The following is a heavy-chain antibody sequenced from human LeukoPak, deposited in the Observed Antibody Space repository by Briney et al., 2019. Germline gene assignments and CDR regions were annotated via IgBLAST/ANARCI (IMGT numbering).Heavy chain of an antibody. CDR2: IYHSGST. V-gene: IGHV4-38-2*01. D-gene: IGHD3-3*01. J-gene: IGHJ4*02. CDR1: GYSISSGYY. Sequence: PSETLSLTCAVSGYSISSGYYWGWIRQPPGKGLQWIGSIYHSGSTYYNPSLKSRVTISVDTSKNQFSLKLSSVTAADTAVYYCARRPLVDFWSGYYTLFDSWGQGTLVTVSS. CDR3: ARRPLVDFWSGYYTLFDS.